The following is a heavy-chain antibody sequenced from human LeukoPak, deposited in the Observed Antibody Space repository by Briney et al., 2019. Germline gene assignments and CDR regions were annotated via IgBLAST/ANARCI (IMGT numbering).Heavy chain of an antibody. CDR1: GGSISGTNW. CDR3: SRESGPFCPFGY. Sequence: KPSETLSLTCGVSGGSISGTNWWSWVRQPPGQGLELIGEISLAGQTNYNPSLNGRVTMSLDKSSNQLSLHLTSVTAADTATYFCSRESGPFCPFGYWGQGTLVIVSS. D-gene: IGHD1-26*01. J-gene: IGHJ4*02. CDR2: ISLAGQT. V-gene: IGHV4/OR15-8*02.